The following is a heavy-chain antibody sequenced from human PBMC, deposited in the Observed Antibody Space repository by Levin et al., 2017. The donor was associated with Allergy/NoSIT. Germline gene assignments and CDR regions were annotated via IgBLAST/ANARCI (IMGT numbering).Heavy chain of an antibody. CDR1: GGSISSGDYY. J-gene: IGHJ5*02. V-gene: IGHV4-30-4*01. Sequence: SQTLSLTCTVSGGSISSGDYYWSWIRQPPGKGLEWIGYIYSSGSTYYNPSLKSRVTISVDTAKNQFSLKLSSVTAADTAVYFCASYSGNYYGNWFDPWGQGTLVTVSS. D-gene: IGHD3-10*01. CDR2: IYSSGST. CDR3: ASYSGNYYGNWFDP.